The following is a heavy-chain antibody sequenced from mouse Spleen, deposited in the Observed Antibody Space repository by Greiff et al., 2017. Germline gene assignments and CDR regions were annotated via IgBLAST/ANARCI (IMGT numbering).Heavy chain of an antibody. J-gene: IGHJ4*01. V-gene: IGHV1-76*01. CDR3: ASERELVGNFAMDY. CDR2: IYPGSGNT. Sequence: VQVVESGAELVRPGASVKLSCKASGYTFTDYYINWVKQRPGQGLEWIARIYPGSGNTYYNEKFKGKATLTAEKSSSTAYMQLSSLTSEDSAVYFCASERELVGNFAMDYWGQGTSVTVSS. CDR1: GYTFTDYY.